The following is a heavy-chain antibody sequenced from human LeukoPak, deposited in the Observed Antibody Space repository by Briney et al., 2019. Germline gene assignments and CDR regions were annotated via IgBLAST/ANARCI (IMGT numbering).Heavy chain of an antibody. V-gene: IGHV3-74*01. CDR3: ARDYCSGGSCYYAY. D-gene: IGHD2-15*01. CDR1: GFTFSTYW. Sequence: GGSLRLSCAASGFTFSTYWMHWGRQVPGKGLVWVSRINSDGSTTNSADSVKGRFTISRDNAKNTLYLQMNSLRAEDTAVYYCARDYCSGGSCYYAYWGQGTLVTVSS. J-gene: IGHJ4*02. CDR2: INSDGSTT.